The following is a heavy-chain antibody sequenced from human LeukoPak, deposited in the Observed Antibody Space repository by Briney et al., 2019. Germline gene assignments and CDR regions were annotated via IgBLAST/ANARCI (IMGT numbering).Heavy chain of an antibody. Sequence: GGSLRLSCAASGFTFSVYGMHWVRQAPGKGLEWVAGISNDGRNEHYADSVKGRFTISRDNSENTVFLQMNSLRAEDTALYYCAKRYTSGWEFDYWGQGTLVTVSS. V-gene: IGHV3-30*18. D-gene: IGHD6-19*01. J-gene: IGHJ4*02. CDR3: AKRYTSGWEFDY. CDR2: ISNDGRNE. CDR1: GFTFSVYG.